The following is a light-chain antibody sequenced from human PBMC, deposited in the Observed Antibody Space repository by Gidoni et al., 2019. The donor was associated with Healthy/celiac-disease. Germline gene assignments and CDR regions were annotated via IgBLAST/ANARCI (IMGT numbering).Light chain of an antibody. CDR3: QQYNNGPDA. CDR2: GAS. J-gene: IGKJ3*01. CDR1: QSVSSN. Sequence: EIVMTQSPATLSVSPGERAPLSCRASQSVSSNLAWYQQKPGPAPRLLIYGASTRATGIPARCSGSGSGTEFTLTISSLQSEDFAVYYCQQYNNGPDACGPGTKVDIK. V-gene: IGKV3-15*01.